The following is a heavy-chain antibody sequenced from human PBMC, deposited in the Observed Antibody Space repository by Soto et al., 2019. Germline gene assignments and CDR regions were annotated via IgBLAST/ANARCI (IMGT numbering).Heavy chain of an antibody. Sequence: QITLKESGPTLVKPTQTLTLTCTFSGFSLSTSGVGVGWIRQPPGKALEWLALIYWDDSKRYSASLKNRVTIITDISKHQVVLTLTNMDPVDTATYYCVHRRGFGELLFGHWGLGTLVTVSS. V-gene: IGHV2-5*02. CDR3: VHRRGFGELLFGH. J-gene: IGHJ4*02. D-gene: IGHD3-10*01. CDR2: IYWDDSK. CDR1: GFSLSTSGVG.